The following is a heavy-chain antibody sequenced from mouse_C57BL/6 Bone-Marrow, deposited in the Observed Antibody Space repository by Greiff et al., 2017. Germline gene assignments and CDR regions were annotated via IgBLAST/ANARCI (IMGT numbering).Heavy chain of an antibody. CDR2: ISSGSSTI. D-gene: IGHD2-1*01. J-gene: IGHJ2*01. CDR3: ARPRYYGNYVDY. V-gene: IGHV5-17*01. Sequence: EVKLVESGGGLVKPGGSLKLSCAASGFTFSDYGMHWVRQAPEKGLEWVAYISSGSSTIYYADTVKGRFTISRDNAKNTLFLQMTSLRSEDTAMYYCARPRYYGNYVDYWGQGTTLTVSS. CDR1: GFTFSDYG.